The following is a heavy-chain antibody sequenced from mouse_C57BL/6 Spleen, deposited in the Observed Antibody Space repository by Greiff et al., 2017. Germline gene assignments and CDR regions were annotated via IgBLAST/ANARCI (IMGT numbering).Heavy chain of an antibody. V-gene: IGHV3-6*01. J-gene: IGHJ2*01. CDR3: ARGNGYDYFDY. CDR2: ISYDGSN. D-gene: IGHD2-2*01. CDR1: GYSITSGYY. Sequence: VQLKESGPGLVKPSQSLSLTCSVTGYSITSGYYWNWIRQFPGNKLEWMGYISYDGSNNYNPSLKNRISITRDTSKNQFFLKLNSVTTEDTATYYCARGNGYDYFDYWGQGTTLTVSS.